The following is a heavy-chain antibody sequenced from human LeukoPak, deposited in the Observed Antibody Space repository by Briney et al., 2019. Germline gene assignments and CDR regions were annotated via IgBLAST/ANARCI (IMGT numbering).Heavy chain of an antibody. CDR2: INAGNGNT. D-gene: IGHD3-22*01. CDR3: ARDFRGYYESSGYYFAYYHGMDV. CDR1: GYTFTSYA. J-gene: IGHJ6*02. Sequence: ASVNVSCKASGYTFTSYAIYWVRQAPGQRLEWMGWINAGNGNTKFSQKLQDRVTITRDTSASTAYMELSSLRSEDTAVYYCARDFRGYYESSGYYFAYYHGMDVWGQGTTVTVSS. V-gene: IGHV1-3*01.